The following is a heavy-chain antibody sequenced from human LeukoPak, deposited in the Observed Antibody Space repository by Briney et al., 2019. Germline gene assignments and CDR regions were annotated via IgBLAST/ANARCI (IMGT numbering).Heavy chain of an antibody. CDR1: GGSISSYY. J-gene: IGHJ5*02. V-gene: IGHV4-59*01. CDR3: AREGYCSGGSCYLYNWFDP. D-gene: IGHD2-15*01. CDR2: IYYSGST. Sequence: PSETLSHTCTVSGGSISSYYWSWIRQPPGKGLEWIGYIYYSGSTNYNPSLKSRVTISVDTSKNQFSLKLSSVTAADTAVYYCAREGYCSGGSCYLYNWFDPWGQGTLVTVSS.